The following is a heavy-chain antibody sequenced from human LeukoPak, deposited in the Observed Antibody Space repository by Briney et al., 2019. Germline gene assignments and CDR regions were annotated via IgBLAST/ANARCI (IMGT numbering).Heavy chain of an antibody. J-gene: IGHJ4*02. CDR2: IYYSGST. CDR1: GGSISSSSYY. V-gene: IGHV4-39*01. CDR3: ARRPYCSGGSCYSMNYFDY. Sequence: SETLSLTCTVSGGSISSSSYYWGWIRQPRGKGLEWIGSIYYSGSTYYNPSLKSRVTISVDTSKNQFSLKLSSVTAADTAVYYCARRPYCSGGSCYSMNYFDYWGQGTLVTVSS. D-gene: IGHD2-15*01.